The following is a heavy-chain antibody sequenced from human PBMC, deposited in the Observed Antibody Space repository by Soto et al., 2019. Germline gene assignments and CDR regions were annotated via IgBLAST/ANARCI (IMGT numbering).Heavy chain of an antibody. CDR1: GGSISSGGYY. J-gene: IGHJ4*02. CDR3: ASTLRITMVRGVDYFDY. V-gene: IGHV4-31*03. CDR2: IYYSGST. Sequence: QVQLQESGPGLVKPSQTLSLTCTVSGGSISSGGYYWSWIRQHPGKGLEWIGYIYYSGSTYYNPSLKSRVTISVDTSKNQFSLKLSSVTAADTAVYYCASTLRITMVRGVDYFDYWGQGTLVTVSS. D-gene: IGHD3-10*01.